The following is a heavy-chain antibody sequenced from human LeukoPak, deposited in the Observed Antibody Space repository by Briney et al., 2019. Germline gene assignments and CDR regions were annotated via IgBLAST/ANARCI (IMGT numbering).Heavy chain of an antibody. CDR2: IKQDVSEK. D-gene: IGHD3-10*01. V-gene: IGHV3-7*01. CDR3: ARVVPWFGKSPPYYYFED. Sequence: GRSLRLSCAASGFTFSNYWKSWVRNAPGGGLEWVGNIKQDVSEKYYVDSVKGQFPISGDNPKISRFLQMHSLRDEDTAVYYCARVVPWFGKSPPYYYFEDWGQGTLVTVSS. CDR1: GFTFSNYW. J-gene: IGHJ4*02.